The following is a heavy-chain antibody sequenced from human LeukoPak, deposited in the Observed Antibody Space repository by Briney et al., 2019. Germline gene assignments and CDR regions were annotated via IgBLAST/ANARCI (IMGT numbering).Heavy chain of an antibody. Sequence: GGSLRLSCAASGFTFSSYGMHWVRQAPGKGLEWVAFIRYDGSNKYYADSVKGRFTISRDNAKNSLYLQMNSLRAEDTAVYYCASVLWFGELSADYWGQGTLVTVSS. CDR2: IRYDGSNK. CDR3: ASVLWFGELSADY. D-gene: IGHD3-10*01. V-gene: IGHV3-30*02. J-gene: IGHJ4*02. CDR1: GFTFSSYG.